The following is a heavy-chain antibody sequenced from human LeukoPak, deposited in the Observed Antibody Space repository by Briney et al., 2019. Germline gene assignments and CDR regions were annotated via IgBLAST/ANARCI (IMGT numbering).Heavy chain of an antibody. J-gene: IGHJ4*02. CDR2: IYYSGST. CDR1: GYSLSNAYY. CDR3: ARSSYYGSGSHDY. D-gene: IGHD3-10*01. V-gene: IGHV4-61*01. Sequence: SETLSLTCTVSGYSLSNAYYWSWIRQPPGKGLEWIGYIYYSGSTNYNPSLKSRVTISVDTSKNQFSLKLSSVTAADTAVYYCARSSYYGSGSHDYWGQGTLVTVSS.